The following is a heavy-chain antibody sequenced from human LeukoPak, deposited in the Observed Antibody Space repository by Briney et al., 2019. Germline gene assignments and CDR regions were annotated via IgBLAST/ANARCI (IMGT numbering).Heavy chain of an antibody. CDR1: GYSISSGYY. CDR3: ARNDKWELRG. D-gene: IGHD1-26*01. J-gene: IGHJ4*02. V-gene: IGHV4-38-2*02. CDR2: IYHSGST. Sequence: SETLSLTCTVSGYSISSGYYWGWIRQPPGKGLEWIGSIYHSGSTYYNPSLKSRVTISVDTSKNQFSLKLSSVTAADTAVYYCARNDKWELRGWGQGTLVTVSS.